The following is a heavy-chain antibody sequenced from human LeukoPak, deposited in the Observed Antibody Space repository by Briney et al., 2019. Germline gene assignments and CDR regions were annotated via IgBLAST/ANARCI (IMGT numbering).Heavy chain of an antibody. CDR2: ISSSGSTI. D-gene: IGHD7-27*01. Sequence: GGSLRLSCAASGFTFSSYEMNWVRQAPGKGLEWVPYISSSGSTIYYADSVKGRFTISRDNAKNSLYLQMNSLRAEDTAVYYCAATNWGYAFDIWGLRTMVTVSS. CDR3: AATNWGYAFDI. J-gene: IGHJ3*02. V-gene: IGHV3-48*03. CDR1: GFTFSSYE.